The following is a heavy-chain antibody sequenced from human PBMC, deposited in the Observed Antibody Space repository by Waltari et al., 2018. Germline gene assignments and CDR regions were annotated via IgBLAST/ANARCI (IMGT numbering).Heavy chain of an antibody. D-gene: IGHD3-22*01. CDR3: AKDSSAYYFDY. Sequence: EVQLLESGGGLVQPGVSLRLSCAASGFTFSSYALRWVRQASGKRLEWVSAISGSGGSTYYADSVKGRFTISRDNSKNTLYLQMNSLRAEDTAVYNCAKDSSAYYFDYWGQGTLVTVSS. CDR1: GFTFSSYA. V-gene: IGHV3-23*01. CDR2: ISGSGGST. J-gene: IGHJ4*02.